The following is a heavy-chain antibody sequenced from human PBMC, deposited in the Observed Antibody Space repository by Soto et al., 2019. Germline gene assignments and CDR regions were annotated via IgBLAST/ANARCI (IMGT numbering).Heavy chain of an antibody. V-gene: IGHV2-5*02. Sequence: QITLKESGPTLVKPTQTLTLTCTFSGFSLSTSGVGVGWIRQPPGKALEWLALIYWDDDKRYSPSLKSRLTITKDTSKNQVVLTMTNMDPVDTATYYCAHRPSYCSGGSCYSGFAYWGQGPLVTVSS. J-gene: IGHJ4*02. CDR1: GFSLSTSGVG. CDR2: IYWDDDK. D-gene: IGHD2-15*01. CDR3: AHRPSYCSGGSCYSGFAY.